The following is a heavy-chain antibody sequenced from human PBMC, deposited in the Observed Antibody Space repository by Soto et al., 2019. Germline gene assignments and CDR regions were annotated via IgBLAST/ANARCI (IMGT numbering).Heavy chain of an antibody. D-gene: IGHD6-13*01. J-gene: IGHJ6*02. CDR1: GYTFTGYY. CDR3: ARGLLSIAAAGNLFVDYYGMDV. V-gene: IGHV1-2*04. Sequence: GASVKVSCKASGYTFTGYYMHWVRQAPGQGLEWMGWINPNSGGTNYAQKFQGWVTMTRDTSISTAYMELSRLRSDDTAVYYCARGLLSIAAAGNLFVDYYGMDVWGQGTTVTVSS. CDR2: INPNSGGT.